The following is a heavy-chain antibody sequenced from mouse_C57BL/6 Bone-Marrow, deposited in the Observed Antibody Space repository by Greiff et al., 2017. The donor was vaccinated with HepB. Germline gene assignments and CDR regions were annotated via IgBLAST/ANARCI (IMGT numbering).Heavy chain of an antibody. J-gene: IGHJ4*01. Sequence: VQLQQSGAELVKPGASVKLSCKASGYTFTSYWMQWVKQRPGQGLEWIGEIDPSDSYTNYNQKFKGKATLTVDTSSSTAYMQLSSLTSEDSAVYYCALYYAMDYWGQGTSVTVSS. CDR2: IDPSDSYT. CDR1: GYTFTSYW. CDR3: ALYYAMDY. V-gene: IGHV1-50*01.